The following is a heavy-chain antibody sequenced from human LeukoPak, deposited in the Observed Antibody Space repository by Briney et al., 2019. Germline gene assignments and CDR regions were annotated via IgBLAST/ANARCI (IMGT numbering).Heavy chain of an antibody. V-gene: IGHV3-23*01. CDR2: ISRGGVIS. CDR1: GFTFSDYA. CDR3: VSRAGSPCGPCDD. J-gene: IGHJ4*02. Sequence: GGSLRLSCAASGFTFSDYAINWVRQAPGKGLEWVSTISRGGVISYYADSVKGRFTISRDNSNNTLYLHMNSLRAEDTAVYYCVSRAGSPCGPCDDWGQGTLVAVSS. D-gene: IGHD2-15*01.